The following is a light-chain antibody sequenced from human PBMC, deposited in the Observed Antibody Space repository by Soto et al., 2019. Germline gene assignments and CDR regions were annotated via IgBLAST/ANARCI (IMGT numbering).Light chain of an antibody. CDR3: QKYDRAPRT. V-gene: IGKV1-27*01. CDR2: AAS. Sequence: DIQMTQSPSSLSASVGDRVTITCRASQAINTYLAWYQQKPGRVPQLLIYAASTLQSGVPSRFSGSGSGTDFTLTISSLQPDDGATYYCQKYDRAPRTFGQGTKGEIK. CDR1: QAINTY. J-gene: IGKJ1*01.